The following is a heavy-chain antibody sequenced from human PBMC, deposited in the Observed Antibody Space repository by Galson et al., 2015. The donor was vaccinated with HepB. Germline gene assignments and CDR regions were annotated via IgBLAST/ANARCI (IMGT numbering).Heavy chain of an antibody. CDR3: ASWDYYDSSGYYHDY. D-gene: IGHD3-22*01. Sequence: SLRLSCAASGFTFSSYGMHWVRQAPGKGLEWVAVIWYDGSNKYYADSVKGRFTISRDNSKNTLYLQMNILRAEDTAVYYCASWDYYDSSGYYHDYWGQGTLVTVPS. CDR2: IWYDGSNK. CDR1: GFTFSSYG. V-gene: IGHV3-33*01. J-gene: IGHJ4*02.